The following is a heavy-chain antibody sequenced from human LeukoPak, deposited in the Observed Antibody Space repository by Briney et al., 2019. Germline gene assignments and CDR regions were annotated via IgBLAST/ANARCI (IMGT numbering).Heavy chain of an antibody. J-gene: IGHJ4*02. CDR2: ISGSGDST. Sequence: GGSLRLSCAASGFTVSSNYMSWVRQAPGKGLEWVSAISGSGDSTYYADSVKGRFTISRDNSKNTLYLQMNSLRAEDTAVYYCAKGHYASGSYADYWGQGTLVTVSS. CDR1: GFTVSSNY. D-gene: IGHD3-10*01. CDR3: AKGHYASGSYADY. V-gene: IGHV3-23*01.